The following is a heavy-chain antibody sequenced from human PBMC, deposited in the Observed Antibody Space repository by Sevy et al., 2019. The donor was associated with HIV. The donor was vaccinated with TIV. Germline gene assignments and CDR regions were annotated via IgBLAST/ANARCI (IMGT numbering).Heavy chain of an antibody. CDR2: IWYDGSNK. J-gene: IGHJ4*02. D-gene: IGHD6-19*01. CDR3: ARDNYSSGWYWTFDY. V-gene: IGHV3-33*01. Sequence: GGSLRLSCAASGFTFSSYGMHWVRQAPVKGLEWVAVIWYDGSNKYYADSVKGRFTISRDNSKNALYLQMNSLRAEDTAVYYCARDNYSSGWYWTFDYWGQGTLVTVSS. CDR1: GFTFSSYG.